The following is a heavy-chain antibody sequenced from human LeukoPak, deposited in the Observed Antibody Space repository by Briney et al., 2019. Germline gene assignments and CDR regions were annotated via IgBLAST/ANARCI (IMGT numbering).Heavy chain of an antibody. CDR3: ARDYGGSSPFDY. CDR1: GFTFSSYE. J-gene: IGHJ4*02. Sequence: GGSLRLSCAASGFTFSSYEMHWVRQAPGKGLEWVSYISSSGSTIYYADSVKGRFTISRDNAKNSLHLQMNSLRAEDTAVYYCARDYGGSSPFDYWGQGTLATVSS. D-gene: IGHD4-23*01. V-gene: IGHV3-48*03. CDR2: ISSSGSTI.